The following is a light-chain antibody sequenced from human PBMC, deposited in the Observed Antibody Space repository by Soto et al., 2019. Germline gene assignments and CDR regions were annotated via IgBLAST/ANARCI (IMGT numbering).Light chain of an antibody. CDR1: QSVSRK. CDR3: QQHSNF. V-gene: IGKV3-11*01. CDR2: DAS. Sequence: SRTPLFFSPGELDTLSCRASQSVSRKLAWYQQIPGQAPRLLIYDASNRATGIPARFSGSGSGTDFTLTISSLEPEDFAIYYCQQHSNFFGPGTKVDIK. J-gene: IGKJ3*01.